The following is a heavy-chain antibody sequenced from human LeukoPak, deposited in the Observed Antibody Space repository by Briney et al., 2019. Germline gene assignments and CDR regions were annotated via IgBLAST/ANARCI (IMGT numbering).Heavy chain of an antibody. CDR3: ARDGVSSGWPLDF. V-gene: IGHV3-30*03. Sequence: SGRSLRLSCAASGFTFSMNGMHWVRQAPGKGPECVAVLSYDGKNVGYADSVKGRFTISRDNSKNTLYLQMNSLRSGDTAVYYCARDGVSSGWPLDFWGQGTLVTVSS. J-gene: IGHJ4*02. CDR2: LSYDGKNV. CDR1: GFTFSMNG. D-gene: IGHD6-19*01.